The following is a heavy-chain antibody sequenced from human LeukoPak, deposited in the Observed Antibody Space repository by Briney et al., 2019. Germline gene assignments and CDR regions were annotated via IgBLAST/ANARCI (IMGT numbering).Heavy chain of an antibody. CDR2: IRGSGSTT. Sequence: GGSLRLSCAASGFTFSTYAMSWVRQAPGKGLEWVSVIRGSGSTTYYADSVKGRFSISRDNSKNTLYLEMNSLRAEDTAVYYCAKGRQWLASHYFDYWGQGTLVTVSS. V-gene: IGHV3-23*01. D-gene: IGHD6-19*01. CDR3: AKGRQWLASHYFDY. CDR1: GFTFSTYA. J-gene: IGHJ4*02.